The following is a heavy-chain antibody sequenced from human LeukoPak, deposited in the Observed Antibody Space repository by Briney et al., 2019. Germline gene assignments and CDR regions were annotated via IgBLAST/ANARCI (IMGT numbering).Heavy chain of an antibody. V-gene: IGHV4-31*03. D-gene: IGHD3-22*01. J-gene: IGHJ4*02. CDR1: GGSISSGGNY. CDR3: ARTYYYDSSGSYYEARHFDY. Sequence: PSETLSLTCTVFGGSISSGGNYWSWIRQHPGKGLEWIGYIYYSGSTYYNPSLKSRAIISADTSKNQFSLKLSSVTAADTAVYFCARTYYYDSSGSYYEARHFDYWGQGTLVTVSS. CDR2: IYYSGST.